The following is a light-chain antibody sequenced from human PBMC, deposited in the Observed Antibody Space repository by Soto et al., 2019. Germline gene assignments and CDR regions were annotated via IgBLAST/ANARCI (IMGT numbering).Light chain of an antibody. CDR2: DAS. V-gene: IGKV1-5*01. J-gene: IGKJ1*01. CDR1: QSISSW. Sequence: GDRVTIPCRASQSISSWLAWYQQKPGKAPKFLIYDASNLESGVPSRFSGSGSGTEFTLTISSLQPDDFATYYCQHYNSYSEAFGQGTKVDIK. CDR3: QHYNSYSEA.